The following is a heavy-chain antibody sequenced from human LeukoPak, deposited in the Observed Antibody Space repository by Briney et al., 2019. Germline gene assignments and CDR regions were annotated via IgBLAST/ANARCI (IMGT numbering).Heavy chain of an antibody. J-gene: IGHJ4*02. CDR2: ISDSVTT. CDR1: GGSVSSGTFD. Sequence: PSETLSLTCTVSGGSVSSGTFDWSWIRQPPGKGLEWIGYISDSVTTKYSPSLKTRVTISVDTSKNQFSLKLSSVTAADTAVYYCARGARPNESGARSILDYWGQGTLVTVSS. D-gene: IGHD2-8*02. CDR3: ARGARPNESGARSILDY. V-gene: IGHV4-61*01.